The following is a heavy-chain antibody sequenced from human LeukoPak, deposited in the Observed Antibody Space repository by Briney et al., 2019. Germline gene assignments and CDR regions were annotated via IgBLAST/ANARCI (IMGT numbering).Heavy chain of an antibody. J-gene: IGHJ4*02. CDR3: ARVIGSYGDSAY. D-gene: IGHD4-17*01. V-gene: IGHV3-48*04. CDR2: ITSSSSST. CDR1: GFTFSSFS. Sequence: GGSLRLSCAASGFTFSSFSMNWVRQAPGKGLEWISYITSSSSSTYYADSVKGRFTISRDNAKNSLYLQMNSLRAEDTAEYYCARVIGSYGDSAYWGQGTLVTVSS.